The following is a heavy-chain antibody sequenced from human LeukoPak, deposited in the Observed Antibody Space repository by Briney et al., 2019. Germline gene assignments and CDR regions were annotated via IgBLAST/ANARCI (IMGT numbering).Heavy chain of an antibody. V-gene: IGHV4-34*01. CDR2: INHSGST. Sequence: SETLSLTCAVYGGSFSGYYWSWIRQPPGKGLEWIGEINHSGSTNYNPSLKSRVTISVDTSKNQFSLKLSSVTAADTAVYYCARDNVDTAMVDYWGQGTLVTVSS. J-gene: IGHJ4*02. CDR1: GGSFSGYY. D-gene: IGHD5-18*01. CDR3: ARDNVDTAMVDY.